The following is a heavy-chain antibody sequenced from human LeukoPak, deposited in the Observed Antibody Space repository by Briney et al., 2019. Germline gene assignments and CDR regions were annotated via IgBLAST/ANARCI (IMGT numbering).Heavy chain of an antibody. D-gene: IGHD6-19*01. J-gene: IGHJ4*02. V-gene: IGHV3-30*04. CDR3: AREAVAGTYYFGY. CDR1: GFTFSTYV. Sequence: GGSLRLSCVGSGFTFSTYVIHWVRQAPGKGLEWVAVISYDGSNKYYADSVKGRFTISRDNSKNTLYLQMNSLRAEDTAVYYCAREAVAGTYYFGYWGQGTLVTVSS. CDR2: ISYDGSNK.